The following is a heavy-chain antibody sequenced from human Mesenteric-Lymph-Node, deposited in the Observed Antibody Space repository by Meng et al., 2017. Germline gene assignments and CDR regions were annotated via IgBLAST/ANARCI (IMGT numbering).Heavy chain of an antibody. CDR1: GITSKDAW. J-gene: IGHJ4*02. Sequence: VQLVESGGGFVNPGGSLRLSCAVSGITSKDAWMSWVRQAPGKGLEWVGRIKSNGDGGTTDYAAPVKGRFTISRDDSKNTLFLQMDSLKTEDTAVYYCTPDPWGYWGQGTLVTVSS. CDR3: TPDPWGY. CDR2: IKSNGDGGTT. V-gene: IGHV3-15*01. D-gene: IGHD3-16*01.